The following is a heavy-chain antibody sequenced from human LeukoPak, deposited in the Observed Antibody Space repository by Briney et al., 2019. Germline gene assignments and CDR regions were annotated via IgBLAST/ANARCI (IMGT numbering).Heavy chain of an antibody. CDR2: INHSGST. Sequence: TSETLSLTCAVYGGSFSGYYWSWIRQPPGKGLEWIGEINHSGSTNYNPSLKSRVTISVDTSKNQFSLKLSSVTAADTAVYYCASVGGYGDYPLQHWGQGTLVTVSS. CDR1: GGSFSGYY. D-gene: IGHD4-17*01. V-gene: IGHV4-34*01. J-gene: IGHJ1*01. CDR3: ASVGGYGDYPLQH.